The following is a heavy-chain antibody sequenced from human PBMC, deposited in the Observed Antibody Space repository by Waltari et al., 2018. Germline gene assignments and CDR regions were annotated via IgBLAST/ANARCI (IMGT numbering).Heavy chain of an antibody. V-gene: IGHV3-72*01. CDR3: VGCFYWNC. J-gene: IGHJ4*02. CDR2: TRLKANNYAT. Sequence: EMQVVESGGGVVQPGGSLSRSCAAAGFSLSDHDMHWLRQAPGKGLEWVGRTRLKANNYATDYAASVKGRFTISRDESKNSLYLQMDSLKIEDTALYYCVGCFYWNCWGRGTLVTVSS. CDR1: GFSLSDHD. D-gene: IGHD2-15*01.